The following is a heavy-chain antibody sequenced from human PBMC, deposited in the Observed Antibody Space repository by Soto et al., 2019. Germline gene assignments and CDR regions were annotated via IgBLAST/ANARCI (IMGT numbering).Heavy chain of an antibody. Sequence: EVQLVESGGGLVKPGGSLRLSCAASGFTFSSYSMNWVRQAPGKGLEWVSAISSSSSYIYYADSVKGRFTISRDNAKNALYLQMNSLRAEDEAVYYCARDGYGSGNPCGQGTLVTVSS. J-gene: IGHJ5*02. CDR1: GFTFSSYS. CDR2: ISSSSSYI. V-gene: IGHV3-21*01. CDR3: ARDGYGSGNP. D-gene: IGHD3-10*01.